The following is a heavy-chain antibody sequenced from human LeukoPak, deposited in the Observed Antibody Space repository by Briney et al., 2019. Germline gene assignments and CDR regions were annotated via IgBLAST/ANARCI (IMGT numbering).Heavy chain of an antibody. CDR3: ARDDFPRVFDY. J-gene: IGHJ4*02. CDR1: GYTFTSYG. Sequence: GASVKVSCKASGYTFTSYGISWVRQAPGQGLEWMGWISAHNGDTNYAQKLQGRVTLTTDTSTTTVYMEMRSLRSDDTAVYYCARDDFPRVFDYWGQGTLVTVSS. V-gene: IGHV1-18*01. D-gene: IGHD3-3*01. CDR2: ISAHNGDT.